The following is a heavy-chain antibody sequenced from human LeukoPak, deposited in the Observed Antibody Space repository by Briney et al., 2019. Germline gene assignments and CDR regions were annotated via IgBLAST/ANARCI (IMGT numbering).Heavy chain of an antibody. V-gene: IGHV1-69*13. D-gene: IGHD3-3*01. J-gene: IGHJ5*02. Sequence: SVKVSCKASGGTFSSYAISWVRQALGRGLEWMGGISPIFGTANYAQKFQGRVTITADESTSTACMELSSLRSEDTAVYYGARDLYDFWSGPPSVWFDPWGQGTLVTVSS. CDR2: ISPIFGTA. CDR1: GGTFSSYA. CDR3: ARDLYDFWSGPPSVWFDP.